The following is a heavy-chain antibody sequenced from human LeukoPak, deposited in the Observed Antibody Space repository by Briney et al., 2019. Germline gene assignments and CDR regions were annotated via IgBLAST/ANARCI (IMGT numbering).Heavy chain of an antibody. Sequence: SETLSLTCTVSGDSISGYYWSWIRQPVGKALEWIGHIYSSGSTSYNPSLKSRVTMSVDMSKNQFSLKLSSVTAADTAVYYCARGTYYTSGFYSVRYWGQGTLVTVPS. CDR2: IYSSGST. D-gene: IGHD3-22*01. CDR3: ARGTYYTSGFYSVRY. CDR1: GDSISGYY. J-gene: IGHJ4*02. V-gene: IGHV4-4*07.